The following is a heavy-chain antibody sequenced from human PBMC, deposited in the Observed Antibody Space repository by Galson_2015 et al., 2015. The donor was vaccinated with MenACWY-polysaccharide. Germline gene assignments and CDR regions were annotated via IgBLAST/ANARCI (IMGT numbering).Heavy chain of an antibody. CDR2: ISWNRGSI. Sequence: SLRLSCAASGFTFDNYAMHWVRQAPGKGLEWVSGISWNRGSIGYADSVKGRFTISRDNAKNSLYLQMNSLRAEDTALYYCAKGRYDSGWNYFDNWGQGTLVTVSS. J-gene: IGHJ4*02. CDR3: AKGRYDSGWNYFDN. CDR1: GFTFDNYA. V-gene: IGHV3-9*01. D-gene: IGHD6-19*01.